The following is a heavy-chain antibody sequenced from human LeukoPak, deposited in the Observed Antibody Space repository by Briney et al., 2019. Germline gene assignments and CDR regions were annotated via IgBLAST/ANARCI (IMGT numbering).Heavy chain of an antibody. J-gene: IGHJ1*01. CDR3: AAVVVVVAAAFQH. D-gene: IGHD2-15*01. CDR2: INPNSGGT. V-gene: IGHV1-2*02. Sequence: ASVKVSCKASGYTFTGYYMHWVRQAPGQGLEWMGWINPNSGGTNYAQKFQGRVTMTRDTSISTAYMELSRLRSEDTAVYYCAAVVVVVAAAFQHWGQGTLVTVSS. CDR1: GYTFTGYY.